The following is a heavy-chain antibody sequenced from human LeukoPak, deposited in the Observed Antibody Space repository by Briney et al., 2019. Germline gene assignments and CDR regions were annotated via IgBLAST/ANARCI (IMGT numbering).Heavy chain of an antibody. V-gene: IGHV4-59*01. Sequence: SETLSLTCNVSGASMSNYYWVWIRQPPGKGLEWIGYIYYSGSTNYNPSLKSRVTISVDTSNNQFSLKLSSVTAADTAVYYCARDRYYYDSSGYYYWYFDLWGRGTLVTVSS. J-gene: IGHJ2*01. CDR1: GASMSNYY. D-gene: IGHD3-22*01. CDR3: ARDRYYYDSSGYYYWYFDL. CDR2: IYYSGST.